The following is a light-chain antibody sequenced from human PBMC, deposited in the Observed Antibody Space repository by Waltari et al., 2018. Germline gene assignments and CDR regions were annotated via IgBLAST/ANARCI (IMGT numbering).Light chain of an antibody. CDR2: KVS. CDR3: MQGTHWPWT. Sequence: DVVMSQHPISLPVTLGQPASISCWYTQSLVSSAGNTYFNWFQQSPGQSPRRLLYKVSNRDSGVPDRFSGSGSGTDFTLRISRVEAEDVGVYYCMQGTHWPWTFGQGTKVEIK. CDR1: QSLVSSAGNTY. V-gene: IGKV2-30*01. J-gene: IGKJ1*01.